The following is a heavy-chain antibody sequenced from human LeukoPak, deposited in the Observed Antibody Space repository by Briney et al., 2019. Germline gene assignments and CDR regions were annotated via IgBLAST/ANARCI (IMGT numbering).Heavy chain of an antibody. V-gene: IGHV3-30-3*01. J-gene: IGHJ4*02. CDR3: ARGPRDY. CDR1: GFTFSSYA. Sequence: HPGGSLRLSCAASGFTFSSYAMHWVRQAPGKGLEWVAVISYDGSNKYYADSVKGRFTISRDNSKNTLYLQMNSLRAEDTAVYYCARGPRDYWGQGTLVTVSS. CDR2: ISYDGSNK.